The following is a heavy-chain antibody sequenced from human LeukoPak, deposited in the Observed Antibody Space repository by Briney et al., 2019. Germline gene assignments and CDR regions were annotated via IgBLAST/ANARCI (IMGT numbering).Heavy chain of an antibody. V-gene: IGHV4-34*01. CDR1: GGSFSGYY. CDR2: TNHSGST. J-gene: IGHJ4*02. CDR3: ARGYSYASD. Sequence: SETLSLTCAVYGGSFSGYYWSWIRQPPGKGLEWIGETNHSGSTNYNPSLKSRVTISVDTSKNQFSLKLSSVTAADTAVYYCARGYSYASDWGQGTLVTVSS. D-gene: IGHD5-18*01.